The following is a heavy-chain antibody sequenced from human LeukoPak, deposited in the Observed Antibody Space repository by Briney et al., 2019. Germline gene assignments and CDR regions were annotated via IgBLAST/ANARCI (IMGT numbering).Heavy chain of an antibody. Sequence: SQTLSLTCAISGDSVSSNSAAWNWIRQSPSRGLEWLGRTYYRSKWYNDYAVSVESRITINPDTSKNQFSLQLNSVTPEDTAVYYCARERYSSSFGGGVGWDYYYGMDVWGQGTTVTVSS. D-gene: IGHD6-6*01. CDR2: TYYRSKWYN. CDR3: ARERYSSSFGGGVGWDYYYGMDV. CDR1: GDSVSSNSAA. V-gene: IGHV6-1*01. J-gene: IGHJ6*02.